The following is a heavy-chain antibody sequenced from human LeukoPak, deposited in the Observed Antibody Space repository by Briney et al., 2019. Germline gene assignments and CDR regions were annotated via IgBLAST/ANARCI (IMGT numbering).Heavy chain of an antibody. D-gene: IGHD6-13*01. Sequence: SETLSLTCTVSGGSISSYYWSWIRQPAGKGLEWIGRIHTSGSTNQNPSLKSRVTMSVDTSKNQFSLKLSSVTAADTAVCYCARDGLPAAGTLFDSWGQGTLVTVSS. J-gene: IGHJ4*02. CDR3: ARDGLPAAGTLFDS. CDR1: GGSISSYY. CDR2: IHTSGST. V-gene: IGHV4-4*07.